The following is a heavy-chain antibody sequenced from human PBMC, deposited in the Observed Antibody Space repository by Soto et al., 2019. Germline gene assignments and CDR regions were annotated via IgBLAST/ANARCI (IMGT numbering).Heavy chain of an antibody. CDR3: TTLGEWGSYSGY. Sequence: EVQLVESGGGLVQPGGSLKLSCAASGFTFSDTAMHWVHQASGKGLEWVARIRSKAKSFATGYAESVKGRFTISRDDSENTAYLQMNSLKTDDTAMYYCTTLGEWGSYSGYWGQGTLVTVSS. CDR1: GFTFSDTA. V-gene: IGHV3-73*02. CDR2: IRSKAKSFAT. J-gene: IGHJ4*02. D-gene: IGHD1-26*01.